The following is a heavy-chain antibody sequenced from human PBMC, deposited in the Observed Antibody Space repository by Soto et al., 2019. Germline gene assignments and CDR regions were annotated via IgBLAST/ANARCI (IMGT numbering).Heavy chain of an antibody. D-gene: IGHD5-18*01. Sequence: SETLSLTCTVSGGSISSGDYYWSWIRQPPGKGLEWIGYIYHSGSTYYNPSLKSRVTISVDTSKNQFSLKLSSVTAADTAVYYCARAPWIQLWSPRNWFDPWGQGTLVTVSS. J-gene: IGHJ5*02. CDR1: GGSISSGDYY. CDR2: IYHSGST. V-gene: IGHV4-30-4*01. CDR3: ARAPWIQLWSPRNWFDP.